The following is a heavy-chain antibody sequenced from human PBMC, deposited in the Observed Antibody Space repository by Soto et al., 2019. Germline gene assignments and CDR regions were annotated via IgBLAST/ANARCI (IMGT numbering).Heavy chain of an antibody. CDR3: ARDSWDILTGYDEYDFDY. Sequence: ASVKVSCKASGYTFTGYYMHWVRQAPGQGLEWMGWINPNSGGTNYAQKFQGWVTMTRDTSISTAYMELSRLRSDDTAVYYCARDSWDILTGYDEYDFDYWGQGTLGTGSS. CDR1: GYTFTGYY. D-gene: IGHD3-9*01. CDR2: INPNSGGT. J-gene: IGHJ4*02. V-gene: IGHV1-2*04.